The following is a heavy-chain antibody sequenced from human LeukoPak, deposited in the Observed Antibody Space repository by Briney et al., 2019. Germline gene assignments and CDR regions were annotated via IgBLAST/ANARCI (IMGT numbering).Heavy chain of an antibody. V-gene: IGHV4-34*01. CDR2: INHSGST. Sequence: TSETLTLTCAVYGGSFSGYYWSWIRQPPGKGLEWIGEINHSGSTNYNPSLKSRVTISVDTSKNQVSLKLSSVTAADTAVYYCARMARNYYDSSGYYWYFDLWGRGTLVTVSS. CDR1: GGSFSGYY. D-gene: IGHD3-22*01. J-gene: IGHJ2*01. CDR3: ARMARNYYDSSGYYWYFDL.